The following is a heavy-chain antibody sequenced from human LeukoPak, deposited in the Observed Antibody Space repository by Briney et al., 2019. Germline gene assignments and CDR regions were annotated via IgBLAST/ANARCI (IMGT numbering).Heavy chain of an antibody. V-gene: IGHV1-69*05. Sequence: SVKVSCKASGGTFSSYAISWVRQAPGQGLEWMGGIIPIFGTANYAQKFQGRVTITTDESTSTAYMELSSLRSEDAAVYYCARDGSYCSSTSCYAYYYYMDVWGKGTTVTVSS. CDR3: ARDGSYCSSTSCYAYYYYMDV. CDR1: GGTFSSYA. CDR2: IIPIFGTA. D-gene: IGHD2-2*01. J-gene: IGHJ6*03.